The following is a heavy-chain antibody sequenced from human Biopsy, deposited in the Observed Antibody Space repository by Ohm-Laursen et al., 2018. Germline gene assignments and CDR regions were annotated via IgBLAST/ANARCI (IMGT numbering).Heavy chain of an antibody. CDR2: ISSSGLTL. CDR1: GFIFSYYE. J-gene: IGHJ4*02. V-gene: IGHV3-48*03. CDR3: AVTRFMSGSDS. Sequence: SLRLSCTAPGFIFSYYEMNWFRQAPGRGLEWVSYISSSGLTLYYAESVKGQFTISRDDARRSLYLQMHSLRVEDTGIYYCAVTRFMSGSDSWGQGTLVTVSS. D-gene: IGHD3-10*01.